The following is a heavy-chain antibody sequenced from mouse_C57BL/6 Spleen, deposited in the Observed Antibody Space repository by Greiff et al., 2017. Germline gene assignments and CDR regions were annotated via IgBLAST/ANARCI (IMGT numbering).Heavy chain of an antibody. J-gene: IGHJ2*01. Sequence: QVQLQQSGAELARPGASVKLSCKASGYTFTRYGISWVKQRTGQGLEWIGEIYPRSGNTYYNEKFKGKATLTADKSSSTAYMELRSLTSEDSAVYFCARWHYGSSSGDYWGQGTTLTVSS. CDR3: ARWHYGSSSGDY. D-gene: IGHD1-1*01. CDR1: GYTFTRYG. V-gene: IGHV1-81*01. CDR2: IYPRSGNT.